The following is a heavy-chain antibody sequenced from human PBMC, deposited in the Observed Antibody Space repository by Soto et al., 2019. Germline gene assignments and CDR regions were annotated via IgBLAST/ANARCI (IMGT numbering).Heavy chain of an antibody. Sequence: ETLSLTCTVSGGSISSYYWSWIRQPPGKGLEWIGYIYYSGSTNYNPSLKSRVTISVDTTKNQFSLRLRSVTAADTALYYCARELTNYDVLTGYYSGAIFDPWGQGTLVTVSS. CDR3: ARELTNYDVLTGYYSGAIFDP. D-gene: IGHD3-9*01. CDR1: GGSISSYY. J-gene: IGHJ5*02. V-gene: IGHV4-59*01. CDR2: IYYSGST.